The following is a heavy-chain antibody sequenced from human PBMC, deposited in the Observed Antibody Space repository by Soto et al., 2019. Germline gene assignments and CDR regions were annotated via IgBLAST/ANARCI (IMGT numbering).Heavy chain of an antibody. Sequence: QVQLVQSGAEVKKPGSSVKVSCKASGGTFSSYAISWVRQAPGQGLEWMGGIIPIFGTANYAQKFQGRVTITADESKNTAYMELSSLRSEDTAVYYCASLTTVTTNFYYYYGMDVWGQGTTVTVSS. CDR2: IIPIFGTA. CDR1: GGTFSSYA. CDR3: ASLTTVTTNFYYYYGMDV. V-gene: IGHV1-69*01. J-gene: IGHJ6*02. D-gene: IGHD4-17*01.